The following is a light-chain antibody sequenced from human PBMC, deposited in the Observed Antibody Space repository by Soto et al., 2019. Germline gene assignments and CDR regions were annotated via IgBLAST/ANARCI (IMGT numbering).Light chain of an antibody. CDR3: SSDTSSSTLV. Sequence: QSALTQPASVSGSPGQSITISCTATSSDVGTYNYVSWYQQYPGKAPKLMLFEVSNRPSGVSTRFSGSKSGNTASLTISGLQPEDEAEYFCSSDTSSSTLVFGGGTKLTVL. J-gene: IGLJ3*02. CDR1: SSDVGTYNY. CDR2: EVS. V-gene: IGLV2-14*01.